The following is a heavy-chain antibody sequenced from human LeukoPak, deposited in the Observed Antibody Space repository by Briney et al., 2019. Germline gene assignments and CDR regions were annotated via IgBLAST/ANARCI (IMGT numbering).Heavy chain of an antibody. V-gene: IGHV3-23*01. CDR3: AKDLKDSGMPGGFFNH. CDR1: GFTFNSYA. Sequence: GGSLRLSCAASGFTFNSYAMTWVRQAPGKGLEWVSSITGSGGSTYYVDSEKGRFTISRDNSKNTVYLKMHSLRAEDTAAYYCAKDLKDSGMPGGFFNHWGQGALVTVSS. J-gene: IGHJ4*02. CDR2: ITGSGGST. D-gene: IGHD2-2*01.